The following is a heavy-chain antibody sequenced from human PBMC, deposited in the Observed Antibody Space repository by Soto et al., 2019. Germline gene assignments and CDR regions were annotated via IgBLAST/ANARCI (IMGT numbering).Heavy chain of an antibody. V-gene: IGHV3-49*03. CDR1: GFTFGDYA. CDR3: TRDDITIFGVVIIMDY. Sequence: GGSLRLSCTASGFTFGDYAMSWFRQAPGKGLEWVGFIRSKAYGGTTEYAASVKGRFTISRDDSKSIAYLQMNSLKTEDTAVYYCTRDDITIFGVVIIMDYWGQGTLVTVSS. D-gene: IGHD3-3*01. CDR2: IRSKAYGGTT. J-gene: IGHJ4*02.